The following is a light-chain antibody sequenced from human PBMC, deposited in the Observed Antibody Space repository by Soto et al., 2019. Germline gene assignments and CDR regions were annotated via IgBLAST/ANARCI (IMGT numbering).Light chain of an antibody. CDR3: QQRSIWPWT. CDR1: QSVNNY. V-gene: IGKV3-11*01. Sequence: VVLTQSPPPLSLSPGETATLSYRASQSVNNYLAWYQQKPGQAPRLLIYDTSDRATGIPARFSGSGSGTDFTLTISSLEPEDFAVFYCQQRSIWPWTVGQGTKVEI. J-gene: IGKJ1*01. CDR2: DTS.